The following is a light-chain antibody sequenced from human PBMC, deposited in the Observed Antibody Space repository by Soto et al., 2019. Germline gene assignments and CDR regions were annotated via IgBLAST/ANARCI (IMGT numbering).Light chain of an antibody. CDR2: DAS. Sequence: EIVMTQSPAILSVSPVEGASLSCRASHSVTRYVAWYQQKPGQAPRLLIYDASNRVSGIPARFSGSGSGTDFTLTISRLEPEDFAVYYCQQYGSSLTFGGGTKVDIK. V-gene: IGKV3-20*01. CDR3: QQYGSSLT. J-gene: IGKJ4*01. CDR1: HSVTRY.